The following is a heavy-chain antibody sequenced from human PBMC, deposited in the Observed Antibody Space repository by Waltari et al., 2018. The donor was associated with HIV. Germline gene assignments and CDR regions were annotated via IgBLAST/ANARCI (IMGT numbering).Heavy chain of an antibody. CDR1: GFTVRSHP. J-gene: IGHJ3*02. V-gene: IGHV3-66*01. Sequence: EVQLVESGGGLVRPGGCLRLSCGASGFTVRSHPLGRVRQTPGKGLEYVSVMYSGGTTHYADSVNGRFTISRDSSKSALYLQMNTLRAEDTALYYCARVDRAGTTSGWDVFDIWGQGTMVTVSS. CDR2: MYSGGTT. CDR3: ARVDRAGTTSGWDVFDI. D-gene: IGHD1-1*01.